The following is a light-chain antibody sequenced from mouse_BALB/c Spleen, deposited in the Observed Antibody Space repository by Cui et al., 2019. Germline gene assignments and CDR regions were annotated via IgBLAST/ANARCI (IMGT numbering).Light chain of an antibody. CDR2: DTS. CDR1: SSVSY. J-gene: IGKJ1*01. V-gene: IGKV4-55*01. CDR3: QQWSSYPRT. Sequence: QIVLTQSPAIMSASPGEKVTMTCSASSSVSYMYWYQQKPGSSPRLLIYDTSNLASGVPVRFSGSGTGTSYSLTISRMEAEDAATYYCQQWSSYPRTFGGGTKREIK.